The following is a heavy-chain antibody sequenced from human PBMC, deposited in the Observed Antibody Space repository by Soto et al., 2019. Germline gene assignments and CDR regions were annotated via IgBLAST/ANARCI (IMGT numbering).Heavy chain of an antibody. V-gene: IGHV1-18*01. CDR3: ARERLEALKSILPYFDN. D-gene: IGHD2-21*01. CDR2: TTSHNGRT. J-gene: IGHJ4*02. Sequence: SSVEASCKASGSTIASLPVGWGRQAPGQGLEWMGSTTSHNGRTQHAQKFQGRVTMTRDTSTSTVYMELKSLRFDDTAVYYCARERLEALKSILPYFDNWGQGSLVTVSS. CDR1: GSTIASLP.